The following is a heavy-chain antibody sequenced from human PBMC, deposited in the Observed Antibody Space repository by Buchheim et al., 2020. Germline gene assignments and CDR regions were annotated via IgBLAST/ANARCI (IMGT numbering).Heavy chain of an antibody. J-gene: IGHJ4*02. V-gene: IGHV3-23*01. Sequence: EVQLLESGGGLVQPGGSLRLSCAASGFTFSTYVMSWVRQTPGKGLQWVSSISSTGSSSYYADSVKGRFTISRDNSKNTVYLQMNSLRAEDTAVYYCAKGKYQLLYYLDYWGQGTL. D-gene: IGHD2-2*01. CDR3: AKGKYQLLYYLDY. CDR1: GFTFSTYV. CDR2: ISSTGSSS.